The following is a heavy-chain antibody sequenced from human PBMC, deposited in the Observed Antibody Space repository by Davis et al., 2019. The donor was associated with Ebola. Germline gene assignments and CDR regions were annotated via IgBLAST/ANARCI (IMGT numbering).Heavy chain of an antibody. CDR1: GGTFSSYT. J-gene: IGHJ4*02. V-gene: IGHV1-69*04. Sequence: SVKVSCKASGGTFSSYTISWVRQAPGQGLEWMGRIIPILGIANYAQKFQGRVTITADKSTSTAYMELSSLRSEDTAVYYCARDIGGAAAGNGDYWGQGTLVTVSS. CDR2: IIPILGIA. CDR3: ARDIGGAAAGNGDY. D-gene: IGHD6-13*01.